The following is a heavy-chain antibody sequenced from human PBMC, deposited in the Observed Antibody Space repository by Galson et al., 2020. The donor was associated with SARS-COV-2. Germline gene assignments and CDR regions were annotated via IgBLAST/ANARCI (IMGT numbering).Heavy chain of an antibody. CDR1: GFTFTTYG. CDR2: ILYDGSNK. D-gene: IGHD3-10*01. V-gene: IGHV3-30*18. J-gene: IGHJ6*02. CDR3: AKGLHGSQSFLFNGMDV. Sequence: GGSLRLSCAASGFTFTTYGMHWVRQAPGKGLEWVAVILYDGSNKYYADSVKGRFTISRDNSKNTLYLQMNSLRAEDTAMYYCAKGLHGSQSFLFNGMDVWGQGTTVTVSS.